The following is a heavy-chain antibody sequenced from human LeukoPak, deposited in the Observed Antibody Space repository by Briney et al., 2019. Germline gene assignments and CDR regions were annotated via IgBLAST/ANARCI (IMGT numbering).Heavy chain of an antibody. CDR1: GFTFSSYW. J-gene: IGHJ6*02. Sequence: GGSLRLSCAASGFTFSSYWMSWVRQAPGKGLEWVANIKQDGSEKYYVDSVKGRFTISRDNAKNSLYLQMNSLRAEDTAVYYCARVNFWSGYSDLYYYYYGMDVWGRGTTVTVSS. D-gene: IGHD3-3*01. CDR3: ARVNFWSGYSDLYYYYYGMDV. V-gene: IGHV3-7*01. CDR2: IKQDGSEK.